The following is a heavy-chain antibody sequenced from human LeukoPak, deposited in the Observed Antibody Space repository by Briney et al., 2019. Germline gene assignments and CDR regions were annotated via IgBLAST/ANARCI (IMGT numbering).Heavy chain of an antibody. J-gene: IGHJ6*03. V-gene: IGHV3-30-3*01. Sequence: GRSLRLSCAASGFTFSSYAMHWVRQAPGKGLEWVAVISYDGSNKYYADSVKGRFTISRDNSKNTLYLQMNSLRAEDTAVYYCAKDHSGSYRYYYYYMDVWGKGTTVTVSS. D-gene: IGHD1-26*01. CDR2: ISYDGSNK. CDR1: GFTFSSYA. CDR3: AKDHSGSYRYYYYYMDV.